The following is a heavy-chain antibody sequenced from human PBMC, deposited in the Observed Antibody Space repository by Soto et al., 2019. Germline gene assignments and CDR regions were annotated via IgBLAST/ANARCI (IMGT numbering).Heavy chain of an antibody. J-gene: IGHJ4*01. CDR1: GGSISNAAYS. CDR2: IYPSGMP. V-gene: IGHV4-30-2*01. D-gene: IGHD3-10*01. Sequence: SETLSLTCTVSGGSISNAAYSWSWIRQPPGKGLEWIGYIYPSGMPFYNPSLRSRVTISIDRSNDQFSLNLRAEDTAVYYCARDSEYGSESSVNHYLDYWGHGTLVTVSS. CDR3: ARDSEYGSESSVNHYLDY.